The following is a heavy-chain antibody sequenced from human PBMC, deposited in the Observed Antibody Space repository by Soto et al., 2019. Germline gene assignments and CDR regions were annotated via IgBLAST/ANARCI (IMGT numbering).Heavy chain of an antibody. J-gene: IGHJ3*02. D-gene: IGHD1-26*01. CDR2: ISYDGSNK. CDR3: AKDRVSWELLMDAFDI. CDR1: GFTFSSYG. V-gene: IGHV3-30*18. Sequence: GSLRLSCAASGFTFSSYGMHWVRQAPGKGLEWVAVISYDGSNKYYADSVKGRFTISRDNSKNTLYLQMNSLRAEDTAVYYCAKDRVSWELLMDAFDIWGQGTMVTVSS.